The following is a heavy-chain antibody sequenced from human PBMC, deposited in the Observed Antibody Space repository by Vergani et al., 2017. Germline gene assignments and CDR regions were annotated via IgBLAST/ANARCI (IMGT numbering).Heavy chain of an antibody. V-gene: IGHV5-51*03. CDR2: IYAGDSDV. D-gene: IGHD3-3*01. J-gene: IGHJ5*02. CDR1: GYSITNYW. CDR3: AKTHDFSSLYSSYNWFDP. Sequence: EVQLVQSGAEVKKPGESLKISRQGSGYSITNYWIAWVRQRPGKGLEWMGIIYAGDSDVRYSPSFQDQVTMSVDKSLSTAYLQWSSLKASDTATYYCAKTHDFSSLYSSYNWFDPWGQGTQVTVSS.